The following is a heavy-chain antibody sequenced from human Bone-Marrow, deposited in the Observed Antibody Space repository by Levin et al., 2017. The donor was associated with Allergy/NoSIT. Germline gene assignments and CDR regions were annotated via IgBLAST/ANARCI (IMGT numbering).Heavy chain of an antibody. V-gene: IGHV3-53*01. Sequence: PGGSLRLSCAVSGLLFSNNEFSWVRQAPGKGLEWVSVLHSGSIRKYADSVRGRSTISRDNSRNIISFQMNSLTVDDTAIYYCARVGWARGDVYFVDVWGQGTMVSISS. CDR2: LHSGSIR. CDR3: ARVGWARGDVYFVDV. J-gene: IGHJ4*02. CDR1: GLLFSNNE. D-gene: IGHD5-24*01.